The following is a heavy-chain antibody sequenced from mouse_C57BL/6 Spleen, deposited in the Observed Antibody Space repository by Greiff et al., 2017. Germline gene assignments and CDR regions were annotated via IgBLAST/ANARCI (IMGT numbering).Heavy chain of an antibody. CDR2: IWGVGST. CDR3: ARRDSSGYWCAY. D-gene: IGHD3-2*02. CDR1: GFSLTSYG. Sequence: VQLVESGPGLVAPSQSLSITCTVSGFSLTSYGVDWVRQSPGKGLEWLGVIWGVGSTNYNSALKSRLSISKDNSKSQVFLKMNSLQTDDTAMYYCARRDSSGYWCAYWGQGTLVTVSA. V-gene: IGHV2-6*01. J-gene: IGHJ3*01.